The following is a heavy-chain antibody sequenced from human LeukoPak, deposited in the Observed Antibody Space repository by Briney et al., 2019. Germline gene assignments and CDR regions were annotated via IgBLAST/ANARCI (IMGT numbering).Heavy chain of an antibody. CDR1: GYSFTNYG. J-gene: IGHJ3*02. CDR3: ARDIWFGDFANAFDI. D-gene: IGHD3-10*01. CDR2: INIYHNHT. V-gene: IGHV1-18*03. Sequence: GASVKVSCKASGYSFTNYGISWVRQAPGQGLEWMGWINIYHNHTNYAQKLQGRVTMATDTSTNTAYMVLRSLRTDDMAVYYCARDIWFGDFANAFDIWGQGTMVTVSS.